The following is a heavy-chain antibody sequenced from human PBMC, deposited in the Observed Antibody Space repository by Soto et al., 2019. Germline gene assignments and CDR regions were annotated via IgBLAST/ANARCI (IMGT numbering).Heavy chain of an antibody. Sequence: EVQLVESGGGLVQPGESLRLSCAASGFTFDYYWMHWVRQAPGKGLVWVSRIHSDGTSTTYADSVKGRFTISRDNAKNTLPLQMHSLSAEDTAVYYCAIVDRGAFDLWGQGTVVTVSS. D-gene: IGHD5-12*01. V-gene: IGHV3-74*01. CDR1: GFTFDYYW. J-gene: IGHJ3*01. CDR3: AIVDRGAFDL. CDR2: IHSDGTST.